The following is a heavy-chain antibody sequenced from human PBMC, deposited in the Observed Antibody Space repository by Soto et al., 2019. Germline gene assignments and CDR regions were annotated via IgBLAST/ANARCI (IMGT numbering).Heavy chain of an antibody. J-gene: IGHJ3*02. D-gene: IGHD3-22*01. CDR1: GYTFTSYG. CDR2: ISAYNGNT. V-gene: IGHV1-18*01. CDR3: ARVHYYDSSGYPDAFDI. Sequence: QVPLVQSGAEVKKPGASVKVSCKASGYTFTSYGISWVRQAPGQGLEWMGWISAYNGNTNYAQKLQGRVTMTTDTSPSIADRELRSLRSDDTAVYYCARVHYYDSSGYPDAFDIWGQGTMVTVSS.